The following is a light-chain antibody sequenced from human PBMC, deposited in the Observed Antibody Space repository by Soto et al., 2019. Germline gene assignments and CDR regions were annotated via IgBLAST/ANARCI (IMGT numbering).Light chain of an antibody. J-gene: IGKJ5*01. CDR2: GAS. V-gene: IGKV3-20*01. CDR3: QQYGSSPPIT. Sequence: EIVLTQSPGTLSLSPGEIATLSFSASQSVSSSYLAWYQQKPGQAPRLLIYGASSRATGIPHRFSGSGSGRDFSLTINRLEPEDSAVYYCQQYGSSPPITFGQGTRLEIK. CDR1: QSVSSSY.